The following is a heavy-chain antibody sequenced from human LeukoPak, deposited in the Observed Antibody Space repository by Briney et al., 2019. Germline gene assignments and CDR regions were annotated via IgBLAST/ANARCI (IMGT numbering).Heavy chain of an antibody. D-gene: IGHD6-13*01. CDR3: AREYSSSWYRLGYYCYYMDV. CDR1: GYTFTSYG. CDR2: ISAYNGNT. Sequence: ASVKVSCKASGYTFTSYGISWVRQAPGQGLEWMGWISAYNGNTNYAQKLQGRVTMTTDTSTSTAYMELRSLRSDDTAVYYCAREYSSSWYRLGYYCYYMDVWGKGTTVTVSS. V-gene: IGHV1-18*01. J-gene: IGHJ6*03.